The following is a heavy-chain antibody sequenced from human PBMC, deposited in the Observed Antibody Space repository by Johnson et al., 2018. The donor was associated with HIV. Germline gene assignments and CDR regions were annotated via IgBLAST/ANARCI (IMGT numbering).Heavy chain of an antibody. CDR2: IKSKTDGGTT. J-gene: IGHJ3*02. V-gene: IGHV3-15*01. Sequence: VQLVESGGGLVKPGGSLRLSCAASGFTFSNAWMSWVRQAPGKGLEWVGRIKSKTDGGTTDYAAPVKGRFTISRDNPKNTLYLQMSSLRAEDTAVYYCAKGDGIVGGSDAFDIWGQGTMVTVSS. D-gene: IGHD1-26*01. CDR1: GFTFSNAW. CDR3: AKGDGIVGGSDAFDI.